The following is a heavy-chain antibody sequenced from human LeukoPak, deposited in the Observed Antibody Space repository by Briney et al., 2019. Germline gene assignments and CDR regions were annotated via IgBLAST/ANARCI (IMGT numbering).Heavy chain of an antibody. V-gene: IGHV1-2*02. CDR3: ARGGSGSYYGIFAFDI. CDR2: INPNSGGT. D-gene: IGHD1-26*01. J-gene: IGHJ3*02. CDR1: GYTFTSYA. Sequence: ASVKVSCKASGYTFTSYAMNWVQQAPGQGLEWMGWINPNSGGTNYAQKFQGRVTMTRDTSISTAYMELSRLSSDDTAVYYCARGGSGSYYGIFAFDIWGQGTMVTVSS.